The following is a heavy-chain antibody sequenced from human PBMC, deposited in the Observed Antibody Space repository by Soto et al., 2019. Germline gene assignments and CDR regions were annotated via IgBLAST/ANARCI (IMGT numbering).Heavy chain of an antibody. CDR2: ISAYNGNT. CDR3: ARDWYHSYYYDSSGYYVFDY. D-gene: IGHD3-22*01. Sequence: GASVKFSCKASGYTFTSYGISWVRQAPGQGLEWMGWISAYNGNTNYAQKLQGRVTMTTDTSTSTAYMELRSLRSDDTAVYYCARDWYHSYYYDSSGYYVFDYWGQGTLVTVSS. V-gene: IGHV1-18*01. J-gene: IGHJ4*02. CDR1: GYTFTSYG.